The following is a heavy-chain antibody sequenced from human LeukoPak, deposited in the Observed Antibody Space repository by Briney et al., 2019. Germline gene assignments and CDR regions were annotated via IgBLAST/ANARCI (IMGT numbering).Heavy chain of an antibody. CDR2: ISDGGVT. V-gene: IGHV4-59*08. CDR3: ARHGGTLDYFDY. Sequence: SETLSLTCNVSGGSISTYYWSWIRQTPGKGLEWIGYISDGGVTSYNPSLKGRVTISVDSPKNRFSLRLTSLTAVDTALYYCARHGGTLDYFDYWGPGSLVTVSS. CDR1: GGSISTYY. D-gene: IGHD1-26*01. J-gene: IGHJ4*02.